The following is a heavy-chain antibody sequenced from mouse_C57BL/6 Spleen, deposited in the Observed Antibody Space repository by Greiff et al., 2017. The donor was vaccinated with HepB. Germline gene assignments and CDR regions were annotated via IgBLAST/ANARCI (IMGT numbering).Heavy chain of an antibody. CDR3: ARRDRTVVATDAMDY. CDR1: GYSFTDYN. J-gene: IGHJ4*01. CDR2: INPNYGTT. V-gene: IGHV1-39*01. D-gene: IGHD1-1*01. Sequence: EVQLQQSGPELVKPGASVKISCKASGYSFTDYNMNWVKQSNGKSLEWIGVINPNYGTTSSNQKFKGKATLTVDQSSSTAYMQLNSLTSEDSAVYYCARRDRTVVATDAMDYWGQGTSVTVSS.